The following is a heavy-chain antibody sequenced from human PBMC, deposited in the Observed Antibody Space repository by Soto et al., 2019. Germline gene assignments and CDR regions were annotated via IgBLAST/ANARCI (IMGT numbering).Heavy chain of an antibody. CDR2: ISWNSGSI. D-gene: IGHD6-13*01. CDR1: GFTFDDYA. Sequence: DVQLVESGGGLVQPGRSLRLSCAASGFTFDDYAMHWVRQAPGKGLEWVSGISWNSGSIGYADSVKGRFTISRDNAKNSLYLQMNSLRAEDTALYYCAKTRAAAGTLFDYWGQGTLVTVSS. J-gene: IGHJ4*02. V-gene: IGHV3-9*01. CDR3: AKTRAAAGTLFDY.